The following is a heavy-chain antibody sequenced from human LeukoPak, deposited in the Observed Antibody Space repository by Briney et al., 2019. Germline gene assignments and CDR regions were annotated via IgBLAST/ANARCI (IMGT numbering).Heavy chain of an antibody. J-gene: IGHJ4*02. CDR2: IYYSGST. D-gene: IGHD4-17*01. CDR1: GGSFSGYY. CDR3: ARPFGYDYGDYMI. V-gene: IGHV4-34*01. Sequence: SETLSLTCAVYGGSFSGYYWSWIRQPPGKGLEWIGSIYYSGSTYYNPSLKSRVTISVDTSKNQFSLKLSSVTAADTAVYYCARPFGYDYGDYMIWGQGTLVTVSS.